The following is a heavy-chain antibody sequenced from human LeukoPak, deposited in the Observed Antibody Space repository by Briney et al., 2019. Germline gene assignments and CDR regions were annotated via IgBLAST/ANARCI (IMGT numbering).Heavy chain of an antibody. V-gene: IGHV4-39*01. D-gene: IGHD3-10*01. Sequence: SETLSLTCTVSVGSISSSSYYWGWIRQPPGKGLEWIGSIYYSGSTYYNPSLKSRVTISVDTSKNQFSLKLSSVTAADTAVYYCARQLMVRGVINDYWGQGTLVTVSS. CDR3: ARQLMVRGVINDY. CDR2: IYYSGST. CDR1: VGSISSSSYY. J-gene: IGHJ4*02.